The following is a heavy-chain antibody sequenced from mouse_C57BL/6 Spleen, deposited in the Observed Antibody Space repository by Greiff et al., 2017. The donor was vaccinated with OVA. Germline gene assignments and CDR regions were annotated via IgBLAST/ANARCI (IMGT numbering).Heavy chain of an antibody. J-gene: IGHJ3*01. D-gene: IGHD2-1*01. CDR2: IDPETGGT. CDR3: TRSVYYGNPWFAD. V-gene: IGHV1-15*01. CDR1: GYTFTDYE. Sequence: QVQLQQSGAELVRPGASVTLSCKASGYTFTDYEMHWVKQTPVHGLEWIGAIDPETGGTAYNQKFKGKAILTADKSSSTAYMELRSLTSEDSAVYYCTRSVYYGNPWFADWGQGTLVTVSA.